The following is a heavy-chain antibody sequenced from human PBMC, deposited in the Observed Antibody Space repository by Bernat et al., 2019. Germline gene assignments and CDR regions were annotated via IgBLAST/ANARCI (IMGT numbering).Heavy chain of an antibody. CDR2: ISSSGSTI. V-gene: IGHV3-11*01. Sequence: VQLVESGGGLVKPGGSLRLSCAASGFTFSDYYMSWIRQAPGKGLEWVSYISSSGSTIYYADSVKGRFTISRDNAKNSLYLQMNSLRAEDTAVYYCARERTDYDYGDYDSLGAAFDIWGQGTMVTVSS. J-gene: IGHJ3*02. CDR3: ARERTDYDYGDYDSLGAAFDI. CDR1: GFTFSDYY. D-gene: IGHD4-17*01.